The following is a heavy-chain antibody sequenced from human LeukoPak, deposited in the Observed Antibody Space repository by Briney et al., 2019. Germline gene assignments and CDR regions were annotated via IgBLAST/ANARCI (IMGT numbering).Heavy chain of an antibody. V-gene: IGHV3-48*02. J-gene: IGHJ4*02. CDR2: ISSSSSTI. D-gene: IGHD4-17*01. CDR1: GFTFSSYS. Sequence: GGSLRLSCAASGFTFSSYSMNWVREAPGKGLEWVSYISSSSSTIYYADSEKGRFTISRDNAKNSLYLQMNSLRDEDTAVYYCARGVPTVTTPGGFDYWGQGTLVTVSS. CDR3: ARGVPTVTTPGGFDY.